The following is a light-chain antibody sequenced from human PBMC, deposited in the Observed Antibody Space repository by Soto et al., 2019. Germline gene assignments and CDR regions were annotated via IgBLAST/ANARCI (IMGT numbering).Light chain of an antibody. CDR2: DAS. V-gene: IGKV3-11*01. CDR1: QSVSSY. Sequence: EIVSTQSPATLSLSPGERATLSCRASQSVSSYLAWYQQKPGQAPRLLIYDASTRATGIPARFSGSGSGTDFTLTISSLEPEDFAVYYCQQRSNWPPITFGQGTRLEI. CDR3: QQRSNWPPIT. J-gene: IGKJ5*01.